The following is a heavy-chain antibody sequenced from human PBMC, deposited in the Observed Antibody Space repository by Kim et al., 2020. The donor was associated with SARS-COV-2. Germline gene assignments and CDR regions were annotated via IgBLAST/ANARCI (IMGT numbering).Heavy chain of an antibody. J-gene: IGHJ6*02. Sequence: GGSLRLSCAASGITLNRYGMHWVRQAPGKGLEWVAVISYDGSNKYYADSVKGRFTISRDNSKNTLYLQMNSLRAEDTAVYYCAKDTKYYDFWSGYFPKTDYYYYYGMDVWGQGTTVTVSS. CDR2: ISYDGSNK. CDR1: GITLNRYG. V-gene: IGHV3-30*18. CDR3: AKDTKYYDFWSGYFPKTDYYYYYGMDV. D-gene: IGHD3-3*01.